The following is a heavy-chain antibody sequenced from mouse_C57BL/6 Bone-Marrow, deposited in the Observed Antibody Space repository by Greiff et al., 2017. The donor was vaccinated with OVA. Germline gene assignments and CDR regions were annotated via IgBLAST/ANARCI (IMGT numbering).Heavy chain of an antibody. Sequence: EVKLQESGGDLVKPGGSLKLSCAASGFTFSSYGMSWVRQTPDKRLEWVATISSGGSYTYYPDSVKGRFTISRDNAKNTQYLQMSSLKSEDTAMYYCARVYYGSSYYWGQGTTLTVSS. CDR1: GFTFSSYG. CDR3: ARVYYGSSYY. CDR2: ISSGGSYT. J-gene: IGHJ2*01. D-gene: IGHD1-1*01. V-gene: IGHV5-6*01.